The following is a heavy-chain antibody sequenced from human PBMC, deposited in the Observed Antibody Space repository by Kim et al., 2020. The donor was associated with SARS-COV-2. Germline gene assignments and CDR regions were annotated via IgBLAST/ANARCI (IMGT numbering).Heavy chain of an antibody. CDR2: IYYSGST. CDR1: GGSVSSGSYY. Sequence: SETLSLTCTVSGGSVSSGSYYWSWIRQPPGKGLEWIGYIYYSGSTNYNPSLKSRVTISVDTSKNQFSLKLSSVTAADTAVYYCARETWELGFGYWGQGTLVTVSS. CDR3: ARETWELGFGY. D-gene: IGHD1-26*01. V-gene: IGHV4-61*01. J-gene: IGHJ4*02.